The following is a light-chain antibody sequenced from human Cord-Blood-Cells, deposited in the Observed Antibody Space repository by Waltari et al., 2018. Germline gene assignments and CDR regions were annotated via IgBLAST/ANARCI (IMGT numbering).Light chain of an antibody. CDR2: EGS. CDR3: CSYAGSSTWV. J-gene: IGLJ3*02. V-gene: IGLV2-23*01. Sequence: QSALTQPASVSGSPGQSITISCTGPSSDVGSYNLVSWYQQQPGKAPKLMIYEGSKRPSGVSNRFSGSKSGNTASLTISGLQAEDEADYYCCSYAGSSTWVFGGGTKLTVL. CDR1: SSDVGSYNL.